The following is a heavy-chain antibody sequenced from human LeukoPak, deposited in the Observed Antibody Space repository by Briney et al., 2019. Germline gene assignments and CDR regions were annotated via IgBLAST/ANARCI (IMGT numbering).Heavy chain of an antibody. Sequence: GGSLRLSCAASGFTFSSYSMNWVRQAPGKGLEWVSYISSSSSTIYYADSVKGRFTISRDNAKNSLYLQMNSLRAEDTAVYYCARLDFWSGYYSTGGYYYGMDVWGQGTTVTVSS. D-gene: IGHD3-3*01. CDR3: ARLDFWSGYYSTGGYYYGMDV. J-gene: IGHJ6*02. CDR2: ISSSSSTI. CDR1: GFTFSSYS. V-gene: IGHV3-48*01.